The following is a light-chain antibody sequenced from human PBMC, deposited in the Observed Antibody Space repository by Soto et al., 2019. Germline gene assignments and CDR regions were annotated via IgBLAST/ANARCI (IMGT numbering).Light chain of an antibody. V-gene: IGKV1-39*01. CDR2: VAS. CDR3: QQRTA. J-gene: IGKJ2*01. CDR1: QSISSY. Sequence: DIQMTQSPSSLSASVGDRVTITCRASQSISSYLSWYQQKPGKAPKLLINVASTLQSGVPSRFSGSGSGTDFTLAISSLQPEDFAVYYCQQRTAVGQGTKADIK.